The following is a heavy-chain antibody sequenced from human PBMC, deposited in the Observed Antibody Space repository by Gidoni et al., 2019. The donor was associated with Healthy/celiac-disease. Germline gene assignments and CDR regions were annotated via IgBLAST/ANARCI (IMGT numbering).Heavy chain of an antibody. CDR2: ISGSGGST. Sequence: VQLLESGGGLVQPGGSLRLSCAASGFTFRSSAMSWVRQAPGKGLEWVSAISGSGGSTYYADSVKGRFTISRDNSKNTLYLQMNSLRAEDTAVYYCAKPLSYYYDSSGYSYFDYWGQGTLVTVSS. CDR3: AKPLSYYYDSSGYSYFDY. CDR1: GFTFRSSA. D-gene: IGHD3-22*01. J-gene: IGHJ4*02. V-gene: IGHV3-23*01.